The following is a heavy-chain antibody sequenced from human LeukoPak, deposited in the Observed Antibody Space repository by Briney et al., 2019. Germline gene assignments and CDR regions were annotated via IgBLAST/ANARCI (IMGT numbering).Heavy chain of an antibody. CDR2: IYYTRST. CDR3: AATPSYNDCLFPHY. D-gene: IGHD2-21*02. V-gene: IGHV4-59*01. Sequence: PSETLSLTCAVSGASISNYYWSWIRQPPGKGLEWIGYIYYTRSTNYNPSLKSRVTMSVDTSKKQFSLRLTSVTAADTAMYYCAATPSYNDCLFPHYWGQGTLVTVSS. CDR1: GASISNYY. J-gene: IGHJ4*02.